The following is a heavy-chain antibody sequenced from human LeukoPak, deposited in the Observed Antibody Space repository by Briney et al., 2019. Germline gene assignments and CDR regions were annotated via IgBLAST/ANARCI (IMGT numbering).Heavy chain of an antibody. CDR1: GYTFTSYG. J-gene: IGHJ4*02. V-gene: IGHV1-18*01. Sequence: ASVKVSCKASGYTFTSYGISWVRQAPGQGLEWMGWISAYNGNTNYAQKLQGRVTMTTDTSTSTAYMELRSLRSDDTAVYYCARGAPYYYDSSGYYFDYWGQGTLVTVSS. CDR2: ISAYNGNT. D-gene: IGHD3-22*01. CDR3: ARGAPYYYDSSGYYFDY.